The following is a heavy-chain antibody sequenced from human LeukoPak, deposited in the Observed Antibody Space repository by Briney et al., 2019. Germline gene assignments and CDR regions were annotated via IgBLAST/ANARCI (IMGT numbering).Heavy chain of an antibody. CDR1: GGTFSSYA. Sequence: ASVKVSCKASGGTFSSYAISWVRQAPGQGLEWMGRIIPILGIANYAQKFQGRVTITADKSTSTAYMELSSLRSEDTAVYYCAREVRYRWWLQLDRYYFDYWGQGTLVTVSS. V-gene: IGHV1-69*04. D-gene: IGHD5-24*01. CDR3: AREVRYRWWLQLDRYYFDY. J-gene: IGHJ4*02. CDR2: IIPILGIA.